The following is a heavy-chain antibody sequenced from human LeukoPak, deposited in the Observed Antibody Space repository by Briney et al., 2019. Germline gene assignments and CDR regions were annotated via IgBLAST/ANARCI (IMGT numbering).Heavy chain of an antibody. CDR3: AKEAGYSGYDFPDF. J-gene: IGHJ4*02. CDR1: GFTFSSYA. CDR2: ISGSAYST. D-gene: IGHD5-12*01. Sequence: PPGGSLRLSCAASGFTFSSYAMSWVRQAPGKGLKWVSAISGSAYSTYYGDSVKGRFTISRDNSKNTLYLQMNSLRAEYTAVYYCAKEAGYSGYDFPDFWGQGTLVTVSS. V-gene: IGHV3-23*01.